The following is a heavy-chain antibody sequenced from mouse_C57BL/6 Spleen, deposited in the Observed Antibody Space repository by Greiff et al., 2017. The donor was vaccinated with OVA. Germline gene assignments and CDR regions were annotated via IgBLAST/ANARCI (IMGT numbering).Heavy chain of an antibody. CDR2: ISGGGGNT. Sequence: EVKLMESGGGLVKPGGSLKLSCAASGFTFSSYTMSWVRQTPEKRLEWVATISGGGGNTYYPDSVKGRFTISRDNAKNTLYLQMSSLRSEDTALYYCASVYRAWFAYWGQGTLVTVSA. CDR3: ASVYRAWFAY. CDR1: GFTFSSYT. V-gene: IGHV5-9*01. J-gene: IGHJ3*01.